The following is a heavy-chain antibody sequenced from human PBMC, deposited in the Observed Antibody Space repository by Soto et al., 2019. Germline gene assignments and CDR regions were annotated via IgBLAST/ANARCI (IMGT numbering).Heavy chain of an antibody. CDR1: GGSISTVDYW. CDR2: IYDGGRT. CDR3: ARGPSGDKVDS. D-gene: IGHD7-27*01. V-gene: IGHV4-30-4*01. Sequence: QVQLQESGPGLVKPSQTLSLICTVSGGSISTVDYWWSWIRQSPDMGLEWIGHIYDGGRTYNNPSLESRVTMSVDTSKSQLSLTLSSVSAADTAVYYCARGPSGDKVDSWGQGTLVTVSS. J-gene: IGHJ4*02.